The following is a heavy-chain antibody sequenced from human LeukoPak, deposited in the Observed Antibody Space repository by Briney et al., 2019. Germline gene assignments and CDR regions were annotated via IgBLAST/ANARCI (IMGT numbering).Heavy chain of an antibody. D-gene: IGHD6-6*01. CDR2: IRYDGSNK. CDR3: AKSGYNSSGRDYFDY. CDR1: GFTFSSYG. V-gene: IGHV3-30*02. J-gene: IGHJ4*02. Sequence: GGSLRLSCAASGFTFSSYGMHWVRQAPGKGLEWVAFIRYDGSNKYYADSVKGRFTISRDNSKNTLYLQTNSLRAEDTAVYYCAKSGYNSSGRDYFDYWGQGTLVTVSS.